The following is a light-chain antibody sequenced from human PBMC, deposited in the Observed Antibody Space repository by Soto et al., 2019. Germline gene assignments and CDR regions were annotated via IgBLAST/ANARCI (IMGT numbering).Light chain of an antibody. Sequence: EVVLTQSPATLSLSPGERATLSCRAIQSLSSFNLAWYQQNPGQDPSLLIYGTSSRATGIPDRFSGSGSGTDFTLTISSLEPEDFAVYYCQRRNSWPLTFGGGTKVEIK. J-gene: IGKJ4*01. CDR2: GTS. CDR3: QRRNSWPLT. CDR1: QSLSSFN. V-gene: IGKV3-11*01.